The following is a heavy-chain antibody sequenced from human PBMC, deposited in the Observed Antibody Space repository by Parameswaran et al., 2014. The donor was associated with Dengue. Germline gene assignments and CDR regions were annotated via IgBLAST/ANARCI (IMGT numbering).Heavy chain of an antibody. D-gene: IGHD4-17*01. J-gene: IGHJ6*02. V-gene: IGHV3-11*01. CDR3: ARAHGDYLYYYYYYGMDV. Sequence: RWIRQPPGKGLEWVSYISSSGSTIYYADSVKGRFTISRDNAKNSLYLQMNSLRAEDTAVYYCARAHGDYLYYYYYYGMDVWGQGTTVTVSS. CDR2: ISSSGSTI.